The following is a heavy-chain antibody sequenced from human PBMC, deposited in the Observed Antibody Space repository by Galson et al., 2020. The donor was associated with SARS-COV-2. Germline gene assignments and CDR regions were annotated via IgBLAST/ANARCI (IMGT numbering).Heavy chain of an antibody. V-gene: IGHV3-13*01. D-gene: IGHD6-6*01. CDR1: GFTFSSYD. J-gene: IGHJ6*03. CDR3: ARGSSSSEDYCYYCYMDV. Sequence: GGSLRLPCSATGFTFSSYDMHWVRQATGKGPERVSAIGTYGDTYYPGSVKGRLTIHRENAKNSLYLQMNSLRAGDTAGYYCARGSSSSEDYCYYCYMDVWGKGTTVTVAS. CDR2: IGTYGDT.